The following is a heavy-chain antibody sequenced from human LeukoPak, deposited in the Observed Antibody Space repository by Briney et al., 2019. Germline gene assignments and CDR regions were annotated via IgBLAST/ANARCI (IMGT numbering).Heavy chain of an antibody. CDR2: INHSGST. D-gene: IGHD6-13*01. CDR3: ARGPRQIAAAGTGWFDP. J-gene: IGHJ5*02. V-gene: IGHV4-34*01. Sequence: SETLSLTCAVYGGSFSGYYWSWIRQPPGKGLEWIGEINHSGSTNYNPSLKSRVTISVDTSKNQSSLKLSSVTAADTAVYYCARGPRQIAAAGTGWFDPWGQGTLVTVSS. CDR1: GGSFSGYY.